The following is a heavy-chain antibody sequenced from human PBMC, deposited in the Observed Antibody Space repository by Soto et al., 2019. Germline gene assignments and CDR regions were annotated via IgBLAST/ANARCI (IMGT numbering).Heavy chain of an antibody. CDR2: INHSGST. CDR3: ARAMTTVTTAYYYYMDV. Sequence: SETLSLTCAVYGGSFSGYYWSWIRQPPGKGLEWIGEINHSGSTNYNPTLKSRSTISVDTSKNQFSLKLSSVTAADTAVYYCARAMTTVTTAYYYYMDVWGKGTTVTVSS. J-gene: IGHJ6*03. D-gene: IGHD4-17*01. V-gene: IGHV4-34*01. CDR1: GGSFSGYY.